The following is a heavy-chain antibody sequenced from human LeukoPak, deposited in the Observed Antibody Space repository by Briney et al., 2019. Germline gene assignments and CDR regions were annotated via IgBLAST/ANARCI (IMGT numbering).Heavy chain of an antibody. J-gene: IGHJ6*02. Sequence: ASVKVSCKASGYTFTGYYMHWVRQAPGQGREWMGRINPNSGGTNYAQKFQGRVTMTRDTSISTAYMELSRLRSDDTAVYYCARQRVLRFLEWLPNYYYGMDVWGQGTTVTVSS. CDR2: INPNSGGT. D-gene: IGHD3-3*01. V-gene: IGHV1-2*06. CDR3: ARQRVLRFLEWLPNYYYGMDV. CDR1: GYTFTGYY.